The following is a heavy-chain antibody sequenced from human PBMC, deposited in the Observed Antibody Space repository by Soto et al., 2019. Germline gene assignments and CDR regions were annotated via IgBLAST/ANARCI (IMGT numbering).Heavy chain of an antibody. V-gene: IGHV4-39*01. J-gene: IGHJ4*02. CDR3: ARLEGLATISYYFDF. D-gene: IGHD3-9*01. CDR2: IYYRGNT. Sequence: QLQLQESGPGLVKPSETLSLTCSVSGDSINSDKYYWGWIRPPPGKGLEWIGSIYYRGNTYYNPSLQTRVTISLDKSKSQFSRKLNSGTAADSAVYFCARLEGLATISYYFDFWGQGALVTVSS. CDR1: GDSINSDKYY.